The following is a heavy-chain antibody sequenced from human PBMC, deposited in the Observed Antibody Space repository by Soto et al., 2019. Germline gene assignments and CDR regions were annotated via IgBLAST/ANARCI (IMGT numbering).Heavy chain of an antibody. D-gene: IGHD6-19*01. CDR3: ARDPGIAVAGSSGSNWFDP. J-gene: IGHJ5*02. Sequence: ASVKVSCKASGYTFTSYAMHWVRQAPGQRLEWMGWINAGDGNTKYSQKFQGRVTITRDTSASTAYMELSSLRSKDTAVYYCARDPGIAVAGSSGSNWFDPWGQGTLVTVSS. CDR1: GYTFTSYA. V-gene: IGHV1-3*01. CDR2: INAGDGNT.